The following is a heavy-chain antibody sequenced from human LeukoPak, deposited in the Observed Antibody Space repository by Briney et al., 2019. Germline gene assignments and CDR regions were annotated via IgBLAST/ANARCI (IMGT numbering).Heavy chain of an antibody. D-gene: IGHD4-17*01. CDR3: ARVEDYGDYYYFDY. V-gene: IGHV1-2*02. CDR1: GYTFTGYY. Sequence: GASVTVSCKASGYTFTGYYMHWVRQAPGQGLEWMGWINPNSGGTNYAQKFQGRVTMTRDTSISTAYMELSRLRSDDTAVYYCARVEDYGDYYYFDYWGQGTLVTVSS. CDR2: INPNSGGT. J-gene: IGHJ4*02.